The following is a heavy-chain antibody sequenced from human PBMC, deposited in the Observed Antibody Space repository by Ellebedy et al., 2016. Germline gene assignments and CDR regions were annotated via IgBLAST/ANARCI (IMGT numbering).Heavy chain of an antibody. CDR3: TTNWGAAWYFDV. CDR2: ITSKTDGGTA. V-gene: IGHV3-15*01. J-gene: IGHJ2*01. CDR1: GITFSNAW. Sequence: GESLKISXAASGITFSNAWMSWVRQAPGKGLEWVGRITSKTDGGTAHHAAPVKGRFTVSRDDSKNTLYLEMNSLKTEDTAVYYCTTNWGAAWYFDVWGRGTLVSVSS. D-gene: IGHD7-27*01.